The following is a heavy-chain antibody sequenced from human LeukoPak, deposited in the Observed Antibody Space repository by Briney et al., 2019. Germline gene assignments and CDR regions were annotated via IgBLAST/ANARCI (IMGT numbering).Heavy chain of an antibody. J-gene: IGHJ4*02. Sequence: PGGSLRLSCAASGFTFGDYYMSWIRQAPGKGLEWVSSISSSSSYIYYADSVRGRFTISRDNSKNTLYLQMNSLRAEDTAVYYCARDGSPGITMIVVANIDYWGQGTLVTVSS. CDR1: GFTFGDYY. V-gene: IGHV3-11*06. CDR2: ISSSSSYI. D-gene: IGHD3-22*01. CDR3: ARDGSPGITMIVVANIDY.